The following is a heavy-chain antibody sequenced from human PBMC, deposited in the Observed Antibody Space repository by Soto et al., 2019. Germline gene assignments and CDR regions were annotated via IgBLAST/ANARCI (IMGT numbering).Heavy chain of an antibody. D-gene: IGHD3-9*01. CDR2: ISWNSGSI. Sequence: EVQLVESGGGLVQSGKSLRLSCAASGLTFDDYAMHWVRQAPGKDLEWVSGISWNSGSIGYADSVKGRFTISRDNAKNSFYLQMNSLRAGDTALYYCASGRGYDNLTVYYPYFDYWGQGTLVTVSS. CDR1: GLTFDDYA. V-gene: IGHV3-9*01. CDR3: ASGRGYDNLTVYYPYFDY. J-gene: IGHJ4*02.